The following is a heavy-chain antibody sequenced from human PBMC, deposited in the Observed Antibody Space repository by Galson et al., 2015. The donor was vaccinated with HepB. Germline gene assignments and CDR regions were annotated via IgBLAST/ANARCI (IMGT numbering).Heavy chain of an antibody. V-gene: IGHV7-4-1*02. J-gene: IGHJ5*02. CDR3: AKVSGYSYEARASWFDP. CDR1: GYTFTSYA. CDR2: TNTNTGNP. Sequence: SVKVSCKASGYTFTSYAMNWVRQAPGQGLEWMGWTNTNTGNPTYAQGFTGRFVFSLDTSVSTAYLQISSLKAEDTAVYYCAKVSGYSYEARASWFDPWGQGTLVTVSS. D-gene: IGHD5-18*01.